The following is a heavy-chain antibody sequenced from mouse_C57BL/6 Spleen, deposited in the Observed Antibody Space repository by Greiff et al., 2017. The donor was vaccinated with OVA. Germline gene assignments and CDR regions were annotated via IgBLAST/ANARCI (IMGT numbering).Heavy chain of an antibody. V-gene: IGHV1-80*01. D-gene: IGHD1-1*01. J-gene: IGHJ1*03. CDR1: GYAFSSYW. CDR3: ARSVITTVVATDWYFDV. CDR2: IYPGDGDT. Sequence: VQLQQSGAELVKPGASVKISCKASGYAFSSYWMNWVKQRPGKGLEWIGQIYPGDGDTNYNGKFKGKATLTADKSSSTAYMQLSSLTPEDSAVYFCARSVITTVVATDWYFDVWGTGTTVTVSS.